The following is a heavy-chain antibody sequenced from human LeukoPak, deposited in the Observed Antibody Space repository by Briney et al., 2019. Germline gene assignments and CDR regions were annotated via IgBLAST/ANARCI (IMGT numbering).Heavy chain of an antibody. CDR3: AREMAVAGSGVIDS. CDR2: ISTYNDNT. J-gene: IGHJ4*02. D-gene: IGHD6-19*01. CDR1: GYTFTSYG. Sequence: ASVKVSCKASGYTFTSYGLSWVRQAPGQGLEWMGWISTYNDNTHYAQKFQGRVTMTTDTSTNTAYMELRSLRSDDTAVYYCAREMAVAGSGVIDSXGQGTLVTVS. V-gene: IGHV1-18*01.